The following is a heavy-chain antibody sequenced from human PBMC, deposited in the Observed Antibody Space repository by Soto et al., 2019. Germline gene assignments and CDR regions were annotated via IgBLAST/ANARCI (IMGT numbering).Heavy chain of an antibody. J-gene: IGHJ4*02. D-gene: IGHD3-22*01. CDR3: AKTSGVIVVVTSFDH. Sequence: GGSLRLSCAASGFTFSKYALTWVRQGPGKGLEWVSAISGSGESKYDADSVKGRFTISRDNSKDTLYLQMNSLRAEDTAIYYCAKTSGVIVVVTSFDHWGQGTLVTVSS. V-gene: IGHV3-23*01. CDR1: GFTFSKYA. CDR2: ISGSGESK.